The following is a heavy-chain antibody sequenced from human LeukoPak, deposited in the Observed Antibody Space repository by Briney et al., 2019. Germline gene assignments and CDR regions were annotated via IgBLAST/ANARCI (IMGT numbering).Heavy chain of an antibody. CDR1: GFTFSSYG. Sequence: GGSLRLSCAASGFTFSSYGMHWVRQAPGKGLEWVAVISYDGSNKYYADSVKGRFTISRDNSKNTLYLQMNSLRAEDTAVYYCARGPPFIAVAGTLDYWGQGTLVTVSS. CDR2: ISYDGSNK. CDR3: ARGPPFIAVAGTLDY. D-gene: IGHD6-19*01. J-gene: IGHJ4*02. V-gene: IGHV3-30*03.